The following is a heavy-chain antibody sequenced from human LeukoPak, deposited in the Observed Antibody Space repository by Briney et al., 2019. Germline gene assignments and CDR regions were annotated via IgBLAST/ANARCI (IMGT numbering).Heavy chain of an antibody. CDR2: ISGSGSTI. CDR1: GFTFSDYY. J-gene: IGHJ4*02. V-gene: IGHV3-11*01. Sequence: GGSLRLSCAASGFTFSDYYMSWIRQAPGNGLEWVSYISGSGSTIYYADSVKGRFTISRDNAKNSLYLQMNSLGAEDTAVYYCARRSGSYQADFDYWGQGTLVTVSS. CDR3: ARRSGSYQADFDY. D-gene: IGHD1-26*01.